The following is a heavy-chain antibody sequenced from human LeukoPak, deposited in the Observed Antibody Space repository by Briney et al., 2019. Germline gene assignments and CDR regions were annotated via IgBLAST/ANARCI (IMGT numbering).Heavy chain of an antibody. D-gene: IGHD1-26*01. Sequence: GASVKVSCKASGYTFTGYYMHWVRQAPGQGLEWMGWINPNSGGTNYAQKFQGRVTMTRDTSISTAYMELSRLRSDDTAVYYCARGRGSYYGAWFDPWGQGTLVTVSS. V-gene: IGHV1-2*02. CDR3: ARGRGSYYGAWFDP. CDR1: GYTFTGYY. J-gene: IGHJ5*02. CDR2: INPNSGGT.